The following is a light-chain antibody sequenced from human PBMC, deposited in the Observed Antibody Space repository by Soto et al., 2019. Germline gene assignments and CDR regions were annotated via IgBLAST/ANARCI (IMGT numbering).Light chain of an antibody. CDR3: QQGKSFPLT. Sequence: DIQMTQSPSSVSASVGDRVTITCRASQDINKWLAWYQQKPGLAPNLVIYTASRLHGGGPSMFSGCASGTDFTLTISSLQPEDVATYYCQQGKSFPLTFGEGTKVEIK. CDR1: QDINKW. CDR2: TAS. J-gene: IGKJ4*01. V-gene: IGKV1-12*01.